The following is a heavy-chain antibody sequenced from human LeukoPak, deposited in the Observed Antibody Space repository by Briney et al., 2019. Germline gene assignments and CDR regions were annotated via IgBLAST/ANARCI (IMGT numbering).Heavy chain of an antibody. V-gene: IGHV3-74*01. CDR2: INSDARST. Sequence: SGGSLRLSCAASGFTLSSYAMSWVRQAPGKRLVWVSRINSDARSTSYADSVKGRFTISRDNAKNSLYLQMSSLRAEDTAVYYCARGNHNYGDYYGLDVWGQGTTVTVSS. D-gene: IGHD5-24*01. CDR1: GFTLSSYA. CDR3: ARGNHNYGDYYGLDV. J-gene: IGHJ6*02.